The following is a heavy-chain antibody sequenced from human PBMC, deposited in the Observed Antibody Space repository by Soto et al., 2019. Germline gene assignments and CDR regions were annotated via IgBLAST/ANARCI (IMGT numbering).Heavy chain of an antibody. V-gene: IGHV3-30*03. CDR1: GFTFSSYG. Sequence: QVQLVESGGGVVQPGRSLRLSCAASGFTFSSYGMHWVRQAPGKGLEWVAVISVDGSYKNYADSVKGRFIVSRDNSKNTLYLQMDSLRAEDTAVYYCARGPRLALWFRELIDYWGQGTLVTVSS. J-gene: IGHJ4*02. D-gene: IGHD3-10*01. CDR2: ISVDGSYK. CDR3: ARGPRLALWFRELIDY.